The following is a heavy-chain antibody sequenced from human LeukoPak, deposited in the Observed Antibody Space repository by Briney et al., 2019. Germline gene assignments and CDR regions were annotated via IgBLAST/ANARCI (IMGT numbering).Heavy chain of an antibody. CDR3: TTVLLWFGELFY. CDR2: IKSKTDGGTT. CDR1: GFTFSNYA. J-gene: IGHJ4*02. V-gene: IGHV3-15*01. D-gene: IGHD3-10*01. Sequence: GASLRLSCVASGFTFSNYAMSWVRQAPGKGLEWVGRIKSKTDGGTTDYAAPVKGRFTISRDDSKNTLYLQMNSLKTEDTAVYYCTTVLLWFGELFYWGQGTLVTVSS.